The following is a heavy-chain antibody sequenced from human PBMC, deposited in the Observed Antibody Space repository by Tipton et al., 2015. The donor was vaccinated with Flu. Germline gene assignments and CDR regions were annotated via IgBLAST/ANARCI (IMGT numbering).Heavy chain of an antibody. CDR3: ATDYYGSGSYYDIDY. Sequence: LRLSCTVSGGSISSSRYYWGWIRQPPGKGLEWIGSIYHYGSTYYSPSLKSRVSISLDKSENQFSLRLSSVTAADTAIYYCATDYYGSGSYYDIDYWGQGTLVTVSS. CDR2: IYHYGST. J-gene: IGHJ4*02. D-gene: IGHD3-10*01. V-gene: IGHV4-39*07. CDR1: GGSISSSRYY.